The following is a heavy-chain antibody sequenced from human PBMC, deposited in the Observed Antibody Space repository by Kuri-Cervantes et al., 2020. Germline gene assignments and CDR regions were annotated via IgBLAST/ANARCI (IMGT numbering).Heavy chain of an antibody. D-gene: IGHD3-10*01. V-gene: IGHV3-23*01. J-gene: IGHJ4*02. CDR3: AKGGAIYSTGSYATYYFDY. CDR2: ISGSGGNS. CDR1: GFTFSTYA. Sequence: GGSLRLSCATSGFTFSTYAMSWVCQAPGKGLEWVSAISGSGGNSYYADSVKGRFTISRDNSKNTVYLRMDSLRDEDTAVYYCAKGGAIYSTGSYATYYFDYWGQGTLVTVSS.